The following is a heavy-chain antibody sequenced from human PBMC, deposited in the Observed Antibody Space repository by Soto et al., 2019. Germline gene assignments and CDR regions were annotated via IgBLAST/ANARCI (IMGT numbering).Heavy chain of an antibody. V-gene: IGHV4-34*01. CDR1: GGSFNGYR. J-gene: IGHJ6*02. Sequence: KPSETLSLTCAVYGGSFNGYRWSWIWPPPSKGLEWIGEGNHSGSTNYNWSLKSRITISVDTSKNQFSLKLNFVTAADTAVYDCARGPLKKRVVVPAAARGNNYFGMDVWDQGTTVTVSS. D-gene: IGHD2-2*01. CDR3: ARGPLKKRVVVPAAARGNNYFGMDV. CDR2: GNHSGST.